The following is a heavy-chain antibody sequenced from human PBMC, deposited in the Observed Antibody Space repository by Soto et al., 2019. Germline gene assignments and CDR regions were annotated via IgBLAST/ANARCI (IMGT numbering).Heavy chain of an antibody. CDR1: GASISSSY. V-gene: IGHV4-59*01. CDR2: VYYSGST. CDR3: ARGYYDSNGQSNTFDI. J-gene: IGHJ3*02. Sequence: SETLSLTCTVSGASISSSYWSWIRQSPGKGLEWIGYVYYSGSTKYNPSLKSRVTISVDTSKNQLSLKLSSVTDADTAVYYCARGYYDSNGQSNTFDIWGQGTMVTVSS. D-gene: IGHD3-22*01.